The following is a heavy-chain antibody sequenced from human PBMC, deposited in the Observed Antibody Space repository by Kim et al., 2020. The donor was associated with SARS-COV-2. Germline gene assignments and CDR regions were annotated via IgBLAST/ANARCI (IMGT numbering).Heavy chain of an antibody. Sequence: GGSLRLSCAASGFTFSDYYMSWIRQAPGKGLEWVSYISSSGSTIYYADSVKGRFTISRDNAKNSLYLQMNSLRAEDTAVYYCAREPPPMIVVVDDYWGQGTLVTVSS. D-gene: IGHD3-22*01. CDR1: GFTFSDYY. J-gene: IGHJ4*02. CDR3: AREPPPMIVVVDDY. CDR2: ISSSGSTI. V-gene: IGHV3-11*04.